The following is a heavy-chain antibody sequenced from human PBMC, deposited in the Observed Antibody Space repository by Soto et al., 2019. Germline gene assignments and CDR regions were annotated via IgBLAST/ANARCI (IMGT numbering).Heavy chain of an antibody. Sequence: SETLSLTCTVSGGSISSYYWSWIRQPPGKGLEWIGYIYYSGSTNYNPSLKSRVTISVDTSKNQFSLKLSSVTAADTAVYYCARIIAAAGYYYYGMDVWGQGTTVTVS. D-gene: IGHD6-13*01. V-gene: IGHV4-59*01. J-gene: IGHJ6*02. CDR3: ARIIAAAGYYYYGMDV. CDR1: GGSISSYY. CDR2: IYYSGST.